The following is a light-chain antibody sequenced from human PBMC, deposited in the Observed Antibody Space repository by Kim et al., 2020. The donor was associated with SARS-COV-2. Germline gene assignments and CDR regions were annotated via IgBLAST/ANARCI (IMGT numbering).Light chain of an antibody. CDR1: SSDVGSYNL. V-gene: IGLV2-23*01. J-gene: IGLJ3*02. CDR3: CSYAGSSTWV. CDR2: EGS. Sequence: GQSCTISCTGTSSDVGSYNLVSWYQQHPGKAPNLMIYEGSKRPSGVSNRFSGSKSGNTASLTISGLQAEDEADYYCCSYAGSSTWVFGGGTQLTVL.